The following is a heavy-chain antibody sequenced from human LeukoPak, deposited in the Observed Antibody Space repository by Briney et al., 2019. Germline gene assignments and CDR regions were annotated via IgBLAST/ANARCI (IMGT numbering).Heavy chain of an antibody. CDR3: ARVSGGYGMDV. CDR1: RFTFSSYS. CDR2: ISRSGYYI. V-gene: IGHV3-21*01. D-gene: IGHD2-15*01. Sequence: GGSLRLSCAASRFTFSSYSMNWVRQAPGKRLEWVSSISRSGYYIYYADSVRGRFTISRDDAKNSLYLQMNSLRAEDTAVYYCARVSGGYGMDVWGQGTTVTVSS. J-gene: IGHJ6*02.